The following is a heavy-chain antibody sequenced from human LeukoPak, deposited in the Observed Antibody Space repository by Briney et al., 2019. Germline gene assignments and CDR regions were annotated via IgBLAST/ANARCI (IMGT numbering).Heavy chain of an antibody. V-gene: IGHV5-51*01. Sequence: GESLKISCKGSGYTFSSYWIGWVRQMPGKGLEWMGIIYPGDSDTRYSPSLQGQVAISVDTPIGTAYLQWSSLKASDTAIYYCARQNDFRLDYWGQGILVTVSS. CDR3: ARQNDFRLDY. J-gene: IGHJ4*02. CDR2: IYPGDSDT. CDR1: GYTFSSYW. D-gene: IGHD3-3*01.